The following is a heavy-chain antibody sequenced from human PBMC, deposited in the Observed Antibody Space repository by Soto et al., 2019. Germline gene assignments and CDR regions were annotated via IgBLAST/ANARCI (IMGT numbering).Heavy chain of an antibody. CDR2: ISYDGGNK. V-gene: IGHV3-30-3*01. CDR3: ARPHYGSGSYPDY. J-gene: IGHJ4*02. CDR1: GFTFSSYA. D-gene: IGHD3-10*01. Sequence: QVQLVESGGGVVQPGRSLRLSCAASGFTFSSYAMHWVRQAPGKGLEWVAVISYDGGNKYYADSVKGRFTISRDNSKNTLFLQINSLRADDTAVYYCARPHYGSGSYPDYWGQGTLVTVSS.